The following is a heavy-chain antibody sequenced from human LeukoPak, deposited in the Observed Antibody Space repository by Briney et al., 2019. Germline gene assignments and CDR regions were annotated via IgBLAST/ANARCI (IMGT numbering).Heavy chain of an antibody. D-gene: IGHD3-10*01. J-gene: IGHJ6*03. CDR2: INPSGGST. CDR3: ARDLTDHYYGRDYYYYMDV. Sequence: GASVKVSCKATGYIFSAYSMHWVRQAPGEGLEWMGIINPSGGSTSYAQKFQGRVTMTRDMSTSTVYMELSSLRSEDTAVYYCARDLTDHYYGRDYYYYMDVWGKGTTVTISS. V-gene: IGHV1-46*01. CDR1: GYIFSAYS.